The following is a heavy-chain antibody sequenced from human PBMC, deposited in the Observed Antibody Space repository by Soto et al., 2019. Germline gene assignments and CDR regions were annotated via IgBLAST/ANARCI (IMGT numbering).Heavy chain of an antibody. J-gene: IGHJ2*01. Sequence: QVELVQSGAEVKKPGSSVKVSCQASEDTFRNYAISWVRQAPGQGLEWMGGIIPIFGTANYAQKFQGRVRITANTSENTVYLELSSLRSEDTAVYYCASTKYDSSAYYYWYLGLWCRGTVVPVSS. CDR1: EDTFRNYA. D-gene: IGHD3-22*01. V-gene: IGHV1-69*06. CDR3: ASTKYDSSAYYYWYLGL. CDR2: IIPIFGTA.